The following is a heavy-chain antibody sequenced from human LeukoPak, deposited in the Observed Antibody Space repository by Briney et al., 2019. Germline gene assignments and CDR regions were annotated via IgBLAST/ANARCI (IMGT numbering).Heavy chain of an antibody. V-gene: IGHV3-21*01. CDR3: ARDRRDGYNYCYYYGMDV. J-gene: IGHJ6*02. CDR1: GFTFSSDS. Sequence: GGSLRLSCAASGFTFSSDSMNWVRQAPGKGLEWVSSISSSSSYIYYAASVKGRFTISRDNAKNSLYLQMNSLRAEDTAVYYCARDRRDGYNYCYYYGMDVWGQGTTVTVSS. D-gene: IGHD5-24*01. CDR2: ISSSSSYI.